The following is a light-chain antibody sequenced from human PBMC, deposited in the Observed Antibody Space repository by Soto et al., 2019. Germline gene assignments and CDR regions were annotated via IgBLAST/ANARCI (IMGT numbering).Light chain of an antibody. J-gene: IGLJ2*01. CDR3: ATWDDSLHGLV. V-gene: IGLV1-44*01. CDR1: SSNIGINT. Sequence: QSVLTQPPSTSGTPGQRVSISCSGGSSNIGINTVTWYQQLPGTAPKLLIYNNIQRPSWVPDRISGSKSGTSAYLAISGLQSEDEADYFCATWDDSLHGLVFGGGTKVTVL. CDR2: NNI.